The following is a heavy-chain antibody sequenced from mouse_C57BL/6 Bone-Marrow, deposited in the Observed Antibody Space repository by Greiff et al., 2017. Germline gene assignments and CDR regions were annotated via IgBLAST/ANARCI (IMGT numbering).Heavy chain of an antibody. CDR3: TRYCGEAY. J-gene: IGHJ3*01. D-gene: IGHD2-13*01. V-gene: IGHV14-4*01. Sequence: VQLQQSGAELVRPGASVKLFCTASGFNIKDDLMHWVKQRPEQGLEWVGWIDPENGDTEYASKFQGKGTITEDTTSNTAYLQLSSLTAGDTAVCCCTRYCGEAYWGQGTLVTVSA. CDR1: GFNIKDDL. CDR2: IDPENGDT.